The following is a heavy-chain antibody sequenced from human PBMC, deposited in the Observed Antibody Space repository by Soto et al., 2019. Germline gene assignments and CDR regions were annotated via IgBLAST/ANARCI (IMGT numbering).Heavy chain of an antibody. CDR2: ISAYNGNT. CDR3: AREPKRYWSSTSFSKPPDYYYGMDV. D-gene: IGHD2-2*01. J-gene: IGHJ6*02. CDR1: GYTFTSYG. Sequence: ASVKVSCKASGYTFTSYGISWVRQAPGQGREWMGWISAYNGNTNYAQKLQGRVTMTTDTSTSTAYMELRSLRSDDTAVYYCAREPKRYWSSTSFSKPPDYYYGMDVWGQGXTVTVSS. V-gene: IGHV1-18*04.